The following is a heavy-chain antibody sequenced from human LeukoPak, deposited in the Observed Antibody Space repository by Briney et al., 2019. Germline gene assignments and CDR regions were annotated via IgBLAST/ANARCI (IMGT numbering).Heavy chain of an antibody. CDR2: ISATSTFI. D-gene: IGHD2-21*01. J-gene: IGHJ6*02. CDR3: ATIPTGGLVRAGVIDV. CDR1: GFTFSRHH. Sequence: GGSLRLSCSASGFTFSRHHMTWVRQAPGKGLGWVSSISATSTFIEDADSVKGRFTISRDNAKNSVYLQMDSLKDEDTAVYYCATIPTGGLVRAGVIDVWGQGTTVTVSS. V-gene: IGHV3-21*01.